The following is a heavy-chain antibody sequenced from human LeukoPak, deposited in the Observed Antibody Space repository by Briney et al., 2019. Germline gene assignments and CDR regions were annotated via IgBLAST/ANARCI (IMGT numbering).Heavy chain of an antibody. CDR3: ATRSELVIIDY. J-gene: IGHJ4*02. CDR2: INHSGST. Sequence: SETLSLTCAVYGGSFSGYCWSWIRQPPGKGLEWIGEINHSGSTNYNPSLKSRVTISVDTSKNQFSLKLSSVTAADTAVYYCATRSELVIIDYWGQGTLVTVSS. D-gene: IGHD3-10*01. CDR1: GGSFSGYC. V-gene: IGHV4-34*01.